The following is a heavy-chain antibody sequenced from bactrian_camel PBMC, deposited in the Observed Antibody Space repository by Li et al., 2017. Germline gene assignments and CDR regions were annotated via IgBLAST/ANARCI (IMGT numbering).Heavy chain of an antibody. J-gene: IGHJ4*01. Sequence: HVQLVESGGGSVQAGGSLILSCAASGYITSRYCIGWFRQAPGKEREGVAAIDSDARTRYADSVKGRFTISRDNAKNTMYLQMSSLKPEDTATYYCAADREVRINPRPLRGPCQNRRDEYLYWGQGTQVTVSS. CDR3: AADREVRINPRPLRGPCQNRRDEYLY. CDR1: GYITSRYC. D-gene: IGHD3*01. V-gene: IGHV3S53*01. CDR2: IDSDART.